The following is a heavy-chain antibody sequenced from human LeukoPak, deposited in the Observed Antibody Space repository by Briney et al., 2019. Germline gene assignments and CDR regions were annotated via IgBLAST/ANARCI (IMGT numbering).Heavy chain of an antibody. CDR1: GGSISSGGYY. J-gene: IGHJ4*02. CDR3: ARVQIGYTYGLFDY. D-gene: IGHD5-18*01. CDR2: IYYSGST. Sequence: PSQTLSLTCTVSGGSISSGGYYWSWIRQPPGKGLEWIGYIYYSGSTNYNPSLKSRVTISVHTSKNQFSLKLSSVAAADTAVYYCARVQIGYTYGLFDYWGQGTLVTVSS. V-gene: IGHV4-61*08.